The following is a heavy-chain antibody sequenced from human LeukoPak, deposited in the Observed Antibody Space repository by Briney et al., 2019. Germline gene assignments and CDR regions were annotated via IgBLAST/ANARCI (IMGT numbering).Heavy chain of an antibody. CDR3: ASTGYSSGHDAFDI. J-gene: IGHJ3*02. D-gene: IGHD6-19*01. CDR2: INHSGST. CDR1: GGSISSGSYY. Sequence: PSQTLSLTCTVSGGSISSGSYYWSWIRQPAGKGLEWIGEINHSGSTNYNPSLKSRVTISVDTSKNQFSLKLSSVTAADTAVYYCASTGYSSGHDAFDIWGQGTMVTVSS. V-gene: IGHV4-61*09.